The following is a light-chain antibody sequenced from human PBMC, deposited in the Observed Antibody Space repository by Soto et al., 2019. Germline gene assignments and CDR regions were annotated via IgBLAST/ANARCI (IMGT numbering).Light chain of an antibody. Sequence: IVLTQVPGTLSLSPGERATLSFRASQSVSSSYLAWYQQKPGQAPRLLIYGASSRATGIPDRFGGSGSGTDFTLTISRLEPEDFAVYYCQQRSKWVTFGRGTKVDIK. V-gene: IGKV3D-20*02. CDR2: GAS. CDR1: QSVSSSY. J-gene: IGKJ4*01. CDR3: QQRSKWVT.